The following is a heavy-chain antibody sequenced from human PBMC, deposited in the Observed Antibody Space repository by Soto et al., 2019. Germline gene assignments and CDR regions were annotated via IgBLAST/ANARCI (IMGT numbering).Heavy chain of an antibody. CDR1: GSTFTTYG. J-gene: IGHJ6*02. D-gene: IGHD2-15*01. V-gene: IGHV1-18*01. Sequence: QVQLVQSGGEVKKPGASVKVSCKTSGSTFTTYGISWVRQAPGQGLEWLGCISAYNGNTKYAQEFQGRVTMTTDTSTSTAYMELRSLRSDDTAVYYCAREMRGLLGYCSGGGCPPSAMDVWGQGTTVTVSS. CDR3: AREMRGLLGYCSGGGCPPSAMDV. CDR2: ISAYNGNT.